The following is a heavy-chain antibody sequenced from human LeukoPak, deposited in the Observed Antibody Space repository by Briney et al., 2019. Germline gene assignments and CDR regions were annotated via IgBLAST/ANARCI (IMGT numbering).Heavy chain of an antibody. CDR3: ARNGGSYSFDY. J-gene: IGHJ4*02. CDR1: GGSISSYY. D-gene: IGHD1-26*01. V-gene: IGHV4-59*01. CDR2: IDNSGRT. Sequence: SETLSLTCTVSGGSISSYYWSWIRQPTGKGLEWIGYIDNSGRTNYNPSLKSRVTISLDTSKNQFSLKLSSVTAADTAVYSCARNGGSYSFDYWGQGTLVTVSS.